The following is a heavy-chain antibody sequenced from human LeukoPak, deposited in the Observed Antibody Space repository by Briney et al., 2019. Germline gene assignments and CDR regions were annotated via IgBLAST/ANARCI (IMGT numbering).Heavy chain of an antibody. CDR2: ISARSTTI. J-gene: IGHJ5*02. D-gene: IGHD4-17*01. CDR1: GFTFSDYS. CDR3: AKDPRIFPVRWFDP. Sequence: GGSLRLSCAASGFTFSDYSMSWIRRAPGKGLEWVSYISARSTTIYYADSVKGRFTISRDNAKNSLYLQMNSLRAEDTAVYYCAKDPRIFPVRWFDPWGQGTLVTVSS. V-gene: IGHV3-11*01.